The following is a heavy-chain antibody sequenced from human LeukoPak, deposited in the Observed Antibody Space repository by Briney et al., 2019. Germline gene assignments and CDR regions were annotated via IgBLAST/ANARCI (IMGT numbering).Heavy chain of an antibody. CDR2: IYTSGST. CDR1: GGSFSGYY. D-gene: IGHD6-13*01. Sequence: SETLSLACAVYGGSFSGYYWSWIRQPAGKGLEWIGRIYTSGSTNYNPSLKSRVTMSVDTSKNQFSLKLSSVTAADTAVYYCARDRSSSWYSHCYYYYMDVWGKGTTVTVSS. CDR3: ARDRSSSWYSHCYYYYMDV. J-gene: IGHJ6*03. V-gene: IGHV4-4*07.